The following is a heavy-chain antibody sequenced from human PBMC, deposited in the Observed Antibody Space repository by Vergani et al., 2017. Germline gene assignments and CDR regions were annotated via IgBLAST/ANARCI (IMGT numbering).Heavy chain of an antibody. CDR3: ARDSRYCSSTSCYVGRDWFDP. Sequence: QVHLLQSGAEVKKPGSSVKVSCKASGVNYRSLAISWVRLAPGQGLEWMGIINPSGGSTSYAQKFQGRVTMTRDTSTSTVYMELSSLRSEDTAVYYCARDSRYCSSTSCYVGRDWFDPWGQGTLVTVSS. J-gene: IGHJ5*02. CDR2: INPSGGST. D-gene: IGHD2-2*01. CDR1: GVNYRSLA. V-gene: IGHV1-46*01.